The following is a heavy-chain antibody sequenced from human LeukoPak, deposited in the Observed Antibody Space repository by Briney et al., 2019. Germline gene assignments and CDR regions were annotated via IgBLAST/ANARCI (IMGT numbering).Heavy chain of an antibody. Sequence: SETLSLTCTVSGGSISSYYWSWIRQPAGKGLEWIGRIYTSGSTNYNPSLKSRVTISVDTSKDQFSLKLSSVTAADTAVYYCARHTRGGLRYYYYMDVWGKGTTVTISS. CDR2: IYTSGST. V-gene: IGHV4-4*07. CDR3: ARHTRGGLRYYYYMDV. CDR1: GGSISSYY. J-gene: IGHJ6*03. D-gene: IGHD4-17*01.